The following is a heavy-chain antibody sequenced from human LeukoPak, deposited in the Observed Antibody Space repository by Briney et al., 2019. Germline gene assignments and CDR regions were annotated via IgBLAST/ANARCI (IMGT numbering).Heavy chain of an antibody. CDR1: GGSISSYY. J-gene: IGHJ4*02. D-gene: IGHD1-26*01. V-gene: IGHV4-39*01. CDR3: ARHSVGARRSFDY. CDR2: IYYSGST. Sequence: KSSETLSLTCTVSGGSISSYYWSWIRQPPGKGLEWIGSIYYSGSTYYNPSLKSRVTISVDTSKNQFFLKLSSVTAADTAVYYCARHSVGARRSFDYWGQGTLVTVSS.